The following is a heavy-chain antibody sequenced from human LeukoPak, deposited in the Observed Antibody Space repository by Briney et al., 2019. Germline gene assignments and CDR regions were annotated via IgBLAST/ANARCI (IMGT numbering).Heavy chain of an antibody. CDR2: INQGESAK. Sequence: GGSLRLSCAASGFSFSRYWMSWVRQAPGKGLEWVASINQGESAKFYVDSVKGRFTISRDNAKNSLYLQMNSLRAEDTAVYYCATGDYGAFDIWGQGTMVTVSS. CDR1: GFSFSRYW. CDR3: ATGDYGAFDI. J-gene: IGHJ3*02. D-gene: IGHD4-17*01. V-gene: IGHV3-7*01.